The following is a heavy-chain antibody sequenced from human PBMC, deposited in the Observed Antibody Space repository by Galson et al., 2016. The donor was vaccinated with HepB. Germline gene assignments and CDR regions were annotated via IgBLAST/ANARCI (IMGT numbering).Heavy chain of an antibody. V-gene: IGHV3-9*01. CDR1: GFTFGEYA. CDR2: INWNGGSI. D-gene: IGHD5-18*01. CDR3: AKDHTAMVSWRGPLDS. Sequence: SLRLSCAASGFTFGEYAMHWVRQAPGKGLEWVSSINWNGGSIGYADSVKGRFTISRDTAKNSLYLQMSSLRAEDTALYYCAKDHTAMVSWRGPLDSWGRGTLVTVSS. J-gene: IGHJ4*02.